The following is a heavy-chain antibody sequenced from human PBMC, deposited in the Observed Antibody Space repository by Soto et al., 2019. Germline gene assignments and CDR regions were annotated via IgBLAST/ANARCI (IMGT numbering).Heavy chain of an antibody. D-gene: IGHD6-13*01. CDR3: ARILGYIPQWVYWFDP. V-gene: IGHV2-26*01. Sequence: VSGPTLVNPTETLTLTCTVSGFSLSNARMGVSWIRQPPGKALEWLAHIFSNDEKSYSTSLKSRLTISKDTSKSQVVLTMTNMDPVDTATYYCARILGYIPQWVYWFDPWGQGTLVTVSS. CDR1: GFSLSNARMG. J-gene: IGHJ5*02. CDR2: IFSNDEK.